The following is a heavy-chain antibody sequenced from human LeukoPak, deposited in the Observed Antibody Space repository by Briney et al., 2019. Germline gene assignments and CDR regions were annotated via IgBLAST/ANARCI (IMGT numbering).Heavy chain of an antibody. V-gene: IGHV4-34*01. CDR1: GFTFSSYG. CDR2: INHSGST. CDR3: ARGKGQWLVTGTLYYYGMDV. Sequence: LRLSCAASGFTFSSYGIHWIRQPPGKGLEWIGEINHSGSTNYNPSLKSRVTISVDTSKNQFSLKLSSVTAADTAVYYCARGKGQWLVTGTLYYYGMDVWGKGTTVTVSS. J-gene: IGHJ6*04. D-gene: IGHD6-19*01.